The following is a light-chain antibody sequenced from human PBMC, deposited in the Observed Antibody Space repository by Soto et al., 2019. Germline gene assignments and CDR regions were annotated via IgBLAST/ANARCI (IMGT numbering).Light chain of an antibody. Sequence: QSVLTQPASVSGSPGQSITISCTGTSSDVGTYTLVSWYQQHPGKAPKLVIYEVNKRPAGVSKRFSGSKSGDTASLTISGLQAEDEADYYCSSHAGAITFYVFGTGTKLTVL. CDR1: SSDVGTYTL. J-gene: IGLJ1*01. CDR2: EVN. V-gene: IGLV2-23*02. CDR3: SSHAGAITFYV.